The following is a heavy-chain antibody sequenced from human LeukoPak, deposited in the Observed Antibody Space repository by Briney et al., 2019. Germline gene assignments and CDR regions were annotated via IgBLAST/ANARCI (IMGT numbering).Heavy chain of an antibody. CDR1: GGSISSHY. J-gene: IGHJ4*02. V-gene: IGHV4-59*11. CDR3: ARTGYGGYSYYFDY. D-gene: IGHD5-12*01. Sequence: PSETLSLTCTVSGGSISSHYWSWIRQPPGKGLEWIGYIYYSGSTNYNPSLKSRVTISVDTSKNQFSLKLSSVTAADTAVYYCARTGYGGYSYYFDYWGQGTLVTVCS. CDR2: IYYSGST.